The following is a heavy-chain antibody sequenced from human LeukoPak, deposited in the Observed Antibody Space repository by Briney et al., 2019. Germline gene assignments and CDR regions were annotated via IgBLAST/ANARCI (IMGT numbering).Heavy chain of an antibody. J-gene: IGHJ5*02. V-gene: IGHV3-49*03. Sequence: GGSLRLSCTGSGFTFGDFAMSYFRQPPGKGLEWVGFIRNKPSGGTTEYAASVKGRFTISRDDSKSVAYLQMNSLKTEDTAVYFCARGGYSNYDHWGQGTLVTVSS. D-gene: IGHD4-11*01. CDR2: IRNKPSGGTT. CDR3: ARGGYSNYDH. CDR1: GFTFGDFA.